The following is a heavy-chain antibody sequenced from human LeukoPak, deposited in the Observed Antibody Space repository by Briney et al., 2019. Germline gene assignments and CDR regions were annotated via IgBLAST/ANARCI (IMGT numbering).Heavy chain of an antibody. J-gene: IGHJ3*02. D-gene: IGHD2-15*01. Sequence: GGSLRLSWAASGFTFSSYEMNWVRQVPGKGLEWESYISSSGSTIYYADSVKGRFTISRDNAKNSLYLQMNSLRAEDTAVYYCARERIGDDAFDIWGQGTMVTVSS. CDR1: GFTFSSYE. CDR3: ARERIGDDAFDI. V-gene: IGHV3-48*03. CDR2: ISSSGSTI.